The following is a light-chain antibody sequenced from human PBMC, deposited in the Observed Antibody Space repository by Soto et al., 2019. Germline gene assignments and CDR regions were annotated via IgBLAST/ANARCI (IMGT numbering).Light chain of an antibody. CDR1: SSNIGGNS. V-gene: IGLV1-51*01. J-gene: IGLJ1*01. CDR2: DDN. Sequence: QSVLTQPPSVSAAPGQKVTISCSGTSSNIGGNSVSWYQQLPGTAPKLLIYDDNKRPSGIPDRFSGSKSGTSVTLGITGFQTGDEADYYCGSWDSSLSAYVFGTGTKVTV. CDR3: GSWDSSLSAYV.